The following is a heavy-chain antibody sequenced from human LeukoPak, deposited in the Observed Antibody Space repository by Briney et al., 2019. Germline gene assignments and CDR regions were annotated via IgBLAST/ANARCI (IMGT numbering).Heavy chain of an antibody. V-gene: IGHV3-53*01. J-gene: IGHJ4*02. D-gene: IGHD6-19*01. CDR1: GFTVSDNY. CDR3: ARVRSDNNGWYNIDY. Sequence: GGSLRLSCAAFGFTVSDNYMTWVRQAPGKGLEWVSLISSGGTTYSADSVKGRFTISRDNSKNTLYLQMNSLRGEDTAVYYCARVRSDNNGWYNIDYWGQGALITVSS. CDR2: ISSGGTT.